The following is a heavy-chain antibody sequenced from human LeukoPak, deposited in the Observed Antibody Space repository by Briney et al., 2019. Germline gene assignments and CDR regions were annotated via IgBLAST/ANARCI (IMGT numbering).Heavy chain of an antibody. CDR2: INHSGST. D-gene: IGHD5-12*01. Sequence: SETLSLTCVLYGGSSSGYYWNWIRQPPGKGLEWIGEINHSGSTNYNPSLKSRVTISVDTSKSQFSLRLSSVTAADTAVYYCASVEATTGFDYWGQGTLVTVSS. CDR1: GGSSSGYY. J-gene: IGHJ4*02. CDR3: ASVEATTGFDY. V-gene: IGHV4-34*01.